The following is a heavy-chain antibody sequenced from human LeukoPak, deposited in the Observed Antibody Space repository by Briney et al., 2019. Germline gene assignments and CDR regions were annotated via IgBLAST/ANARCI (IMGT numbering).Heavy chain of an antibody. Sequence: GGSLRLSCAASGFTFSSYSMNWVRQAPGKGLEWVSSISSSSSYIYYADSVKGRFTISRDNAKNPLYLQMNSLRAEDTAVYYCARDEEASQSIYYFDYWGQGTLVTVSS. CDR3: ARDEEASQSIYYFDY. J-gene: IGHJ4*02. CDR1: GFTFSSYS. V-gene: IGHV3-21*01. D-gene: IGHD2-21*01. CDR2: ISSSSSYI.